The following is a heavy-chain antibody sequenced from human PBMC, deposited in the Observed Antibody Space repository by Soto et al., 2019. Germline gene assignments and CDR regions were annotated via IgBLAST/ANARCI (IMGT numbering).Heavy chain of an antibody. CDR1: GFTFSNAW. V-gene: IGHV3-15*01. J-gene: IGHJ6*02. D-gene: IGHD2-21*01. Sequence: EVPLVESGGGLVQPGGSLRLSCAASGFTFSNAWMSWVRQAPGKGLEWVGRIKSKTDGGTTDYAAPVKGRFTISRDDSKNTLYLQMNSLKTEDTAVYYCTTDLIPNYYYYGMDVWGQGTTVTVSS. CDR3: TTDLIPNYYYYGMDV. CDR2: IKSKTDGGTT.